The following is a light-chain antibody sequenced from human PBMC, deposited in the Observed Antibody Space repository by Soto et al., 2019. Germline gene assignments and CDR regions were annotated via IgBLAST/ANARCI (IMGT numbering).Light chain of an antibody. CDR1: NRDVGSYNL. CDR2: EVR. V-gene: IGLV2-14*01. J-gene: IGLJ2*01. CDR3: SSYVGSFTGV. Sequence: QSVLTQPASVSGSPGQSITIACTGTNRDVGSYNLVSWYQQRPGEAPKLIISEVRNRPSGISYRFTGSKSGNTASLTISGLQAEDEADYYCSSYVGSFTGVFGGGTKLTVL.